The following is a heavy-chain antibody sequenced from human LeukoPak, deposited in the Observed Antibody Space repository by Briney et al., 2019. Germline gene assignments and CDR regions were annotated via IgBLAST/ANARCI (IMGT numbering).Heavy chain of an antibody. CDR1: GFTFSSSW. J-gene: IGHJ4*02. CDR3: AREGSSTSCYDY. D-gene: IGHD2-2*01. CDR2: IKQDGSEK. Sequence: GGSLRLSCAASGFTFSSSWMSWVRQAPGKGLEWVANIKQDGSEKYYVDSVKGRFTISRGNAKNSLYLQMHSLRAEDAAVYYCAREGSSTSCYDYWGQGTLVTVSS. V-gene: IGHV3-7*04.